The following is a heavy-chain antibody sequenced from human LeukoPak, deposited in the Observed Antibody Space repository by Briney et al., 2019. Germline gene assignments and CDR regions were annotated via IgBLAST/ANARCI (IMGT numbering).Heavy chain of an antibody. CDR2: MNPNSGNT. D-gene: IGHD2-15*01. Sequence: ASVKVSCKASGYTFTSYDINWVRQATGQGLEWMGWMNPNSGNTGYAQKFQDRDTMTRNTSISTAYMELSSLRSEDTAVYYCAREMGYCSGGSCYSYGMDVWGQGTTVTVSS. V-gene: IGHV1-8*01. CDR3: AREMGYCSGGSCYSYGMDV. CDR1: GYTFTSYD. J-gene: IGHJ6*02.